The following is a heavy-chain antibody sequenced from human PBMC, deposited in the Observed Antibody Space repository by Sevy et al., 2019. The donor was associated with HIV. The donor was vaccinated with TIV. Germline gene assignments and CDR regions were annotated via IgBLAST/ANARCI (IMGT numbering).Heavy chain of an antibody. CDR1: GGTFSSYA. CDR2: IIPIFGTA. CDR3: ASGGGYDILTGLNYYYMDV. Sequence: SVKVSCKASGGTFSSYAISWVRQAPGQGLEWMGGIIPIFGTANYAQKFQGRVTITADKSTSTAYMELISLRSEDTAVYYWASGGGYDILTGLNYYYMDVWGKGTTVTVSS. J-gene: IGHJ6*03. D-gene: IGHD3-9*01. V-gene: IGHV1-69*06.